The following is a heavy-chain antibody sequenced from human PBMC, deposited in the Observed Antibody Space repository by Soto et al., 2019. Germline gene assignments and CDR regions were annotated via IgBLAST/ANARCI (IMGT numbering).Heavy chain of an antibody. J-gene: IGHJ4*02. V-gene: IGHV3-30-3*01. D-gene: IGHD5-18*01. CDR3: ARAIAHGYSYGYYFDY. CDR1: GFTFSSYA. CDR2: ISYDGSNK. Sequence: QVQLVESGGGVVQPGRSLRLSCAASGFTFSSYAMHWVRQAPGKGLEWVAVISYDGSNKYYADSVKGRFIISRDNSKNTLYLQMNSLRAEDTAVYYCARAIAHGYSYGYYFDYWGQGTLVTVSS.